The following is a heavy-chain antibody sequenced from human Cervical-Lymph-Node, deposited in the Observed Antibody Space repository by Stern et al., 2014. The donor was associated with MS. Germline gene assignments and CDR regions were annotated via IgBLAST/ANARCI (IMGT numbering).Heavy chain of an antibody. CDR3: TRVSSIAARPIAY. J-gene: IGHJ4*02. CDR1: GFTFGDFA. CDR2: IRSKAFGETT. V-gene: IGHV3-49*03. Sequence: EVQLVESGGDLVQPGRSLRLSCTASGFTFGDFAMSWFRQAPGKGLEWVGLIRSKAFGETTEDAASVKGRFTISRDDSKNIAYLQMNSLKTEDTAVYYCTRVSSIAARPIAYWGRGTLVTVSS. D-gene: IGHD6-6*01.